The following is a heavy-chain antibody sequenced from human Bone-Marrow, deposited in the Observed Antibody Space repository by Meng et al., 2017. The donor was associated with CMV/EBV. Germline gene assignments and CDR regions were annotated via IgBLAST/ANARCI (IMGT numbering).Heavy chain of an antibody. CDR3: ARGGGYCSSTSCYNRWFDP. CDR1: FTSSG. CDR2: ISAYNGNT. V-gene: IGHV1-18*01. D-gene: IGHD2-2*02. Sequence: FTSSGISWVRQAPGQGLEWMGWISAYNGNTNYAQKLQGRVTMTTDTSTSTAYMELRSLRSDDTAVYYCARGGGYCSSTSCYNRWFDPWGQGTLVTVSS. J-gene: IGHJ5*02.